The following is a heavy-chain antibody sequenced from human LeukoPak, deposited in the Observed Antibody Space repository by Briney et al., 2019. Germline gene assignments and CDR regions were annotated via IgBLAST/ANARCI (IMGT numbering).Heavy chain of an antibody. D-gene: IGHD3-10*01. J-gene: IGHJ3*02. CDR1: GGTFSSYA. CDR3: AVNYYGSGSLQSFDI. Sequence: SVKVSCKASGGTFSSYAISWVRQAPGQGLEWMGRIIPILGIANYAQKFQGRVTITADKSTSTAYMELSSLRSEDTAVYYCAVNYYGSGSLQSFDIWGQGTMVTVSS. CDR2: IIPILGIA. V-gene: IGHV1-69*04.